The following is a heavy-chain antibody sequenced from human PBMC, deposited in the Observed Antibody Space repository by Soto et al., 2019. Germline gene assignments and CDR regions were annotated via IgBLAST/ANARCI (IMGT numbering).Heavy chain of an antibody. J-gene: IGHJ4*02. V-gene: IGHV4-59*11. Sequence: SETLSLTSTVSGGSMSSHHWTWLRQPPGKGLEWIGHISYSGSSYSNPSLKSRVTISADTSRNQFSLRLTSVIAADTAVYFCARADPDASVGFWGQGTLVTVS. D-gene: IGHD3-16*01. CDR3: ARADPDASVGF. CDR2: ISYSGSS. CDR1: GGSMSSHH.